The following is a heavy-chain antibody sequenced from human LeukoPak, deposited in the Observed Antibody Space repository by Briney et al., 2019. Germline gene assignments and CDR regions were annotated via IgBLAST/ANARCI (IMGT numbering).Heavy chain of an antibody. V-gene: IGHV1-18*04. CDR3: ARDCRGYSYGCDDAFDI. J-gene: IGHJ3*02. CDR2: ISAYNGNT. Sequence: GASVKVSCKASGYTFTSYGISWVRQAPGQGLEWMGWISAYNGNTNYAQKLRGRVTMTTDTSTSTAYMELRSLRSDDTAVYYCARDCRGYSYGCDDAFDIWGQGTMVTVSS. CDR1: GYTFTSYG. D-gene: IGHD5-18*01.